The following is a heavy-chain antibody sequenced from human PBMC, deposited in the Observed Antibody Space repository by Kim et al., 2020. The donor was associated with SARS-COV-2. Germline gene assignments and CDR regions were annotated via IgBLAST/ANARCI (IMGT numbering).Heavy chain of an antibody. CDR1: GGTFSSYA. V-gene: IGHV1-69*13. D-gene: IGHD2-2*01. CDR2: IIPIFGTA. CDR3: ARGLRARIVVVPGYYYYGMDV. Sequence: SVKVSCKASGGTFSSYAISWVRQAPGQGLEWMGGIIPIFGTANYAQKFQGRVTITADESTSTAYMELSSLRSEDTAVYYCARGLRARIVVVPGYYYYGMDVWGQGTTVTVSS. J-gene: IGHJ6*02.